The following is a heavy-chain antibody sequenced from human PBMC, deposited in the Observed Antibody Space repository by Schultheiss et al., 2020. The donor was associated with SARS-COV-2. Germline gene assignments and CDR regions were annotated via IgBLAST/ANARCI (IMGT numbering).Heavy chain of an antibody. V-gene: IGHV4-31*11. Sequence: SETLSLTCAVYGGSFSGYYWSWIRQHPGKGLEWIGYIYYSGSTYYNPSLKSRVTISVDTSKNQFSLKLSSVTAADTAVYYCARDLYSGYDSDNYYNYGMDVWGQGTTVTVSS. CDR3: ARDLYSGYDSDNYYNYGMDV. J-gene: IGHJ6*02. CDR2: IYYSGST. CDR1: GGSFSGYY. D-gene: IGHD5-12*01.